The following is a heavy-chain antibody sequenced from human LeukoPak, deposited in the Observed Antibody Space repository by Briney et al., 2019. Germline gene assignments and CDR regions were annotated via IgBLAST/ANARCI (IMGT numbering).Heavy chain of an antibody. CDR1: GGSFSGYY. Sequence: PSETLSLTCAVYGGSFSGYYWSWIRQPPGKGLEWIGEINHSGSTNYNPSLKSRVSISVDTTKNQFSLKLNSVTAADTAVYFCARHGSGTYDYWGQGTLVTVSS. D-gene: IGHD1-26*01. J-gene: IGHJ4*02. V-gene: IGHV4-34*01. CDR2: INHSGST. CDR3: ARHGSGTYDY.